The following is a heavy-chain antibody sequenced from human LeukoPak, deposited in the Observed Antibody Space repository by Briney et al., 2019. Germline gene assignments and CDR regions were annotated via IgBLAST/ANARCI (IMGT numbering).Heavy chain of an antibody. CDR2: ISSSSSYI. J-gene: IGHJ6*02. V-gene: IGHV3-21*04. CDR3: ARGLRSGYPYYYYYGMDV. CDR1: GFTFSSYS. D-gene: IGHD3-3*01. Sequence: GGSLRLSCAASGFTFSSYSMNWVRQAPGKGLEWVSSISSSSSYIYYADSVKGRFTISRDNAKNSLYLQMNSLRAEDTAVYYCARGLRSGYPYYYYYGMDVWGQGTTVTVSS.